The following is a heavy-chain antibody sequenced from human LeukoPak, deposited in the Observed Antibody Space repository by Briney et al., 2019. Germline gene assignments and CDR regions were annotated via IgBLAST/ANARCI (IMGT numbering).Heavy chain of an antibody. V-gene: IGHV4-59*08. CDR2: IFYSGST. D-gene: IGHD6-25*01. Sequence: SETLSLTCTVSADSMSGNHWSWMRQPPGKGVEWLGHIFYSGSTNYNPTLKSRVTISLDTSKNQFSLKMTSLTAADTAVYFCARGRSRGFPQHFDFWGQGTLVTVSA. J-gene: IGHJ4*02. CDR3: ARGRSRGFPQHFDF. CDR1: ADSMSGNH.